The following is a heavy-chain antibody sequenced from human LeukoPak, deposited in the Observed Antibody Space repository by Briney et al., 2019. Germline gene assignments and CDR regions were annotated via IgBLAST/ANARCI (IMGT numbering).Heavy chain of an antibody. D-gene: IGHD3-10*01. V-gene: IGHV3-7*04. CDR1: GFTFSDYY. J-gene: IGHJ4*02. Sequence: GGSLRLSCAASGFTFSDYYMSWIRQAPGKGLEWVANIKQDGSEKYYVDSVKGRFTISRDNAKNSLYLQMNSLRAEDTAVYYCARDSLPALGYYFDYWGQGTLVTVSS. CDR2: IKQDGSEK. CDR3: ARDSLPALGYYFDY.